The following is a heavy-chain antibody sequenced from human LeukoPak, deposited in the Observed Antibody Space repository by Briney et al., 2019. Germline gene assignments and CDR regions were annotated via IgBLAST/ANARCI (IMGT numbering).Heavy chain of an antibody. D-gene: IGHD5-18*01. Sequence: GASVKVSCKASGGTFSGYAISWVRQAPGQGLEWTGGIIPIFGTANYAQKFQGRVTITADKSTSTAYMELSSLRSEDTAVYYCARVDTAMAYNWFDPWGQGTLVTVSS. V-gene: IGHV1-69*06. CDR1: GGTFSGYA. CDR2: IIPIFGTA. J-gene: IGHJ5*02. CDR3: ARVDTAMAYNWFDP.